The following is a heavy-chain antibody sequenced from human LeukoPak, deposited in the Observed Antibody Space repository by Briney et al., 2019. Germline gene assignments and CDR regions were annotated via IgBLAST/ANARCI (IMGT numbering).Heavy chain of an antibody. CDR3: ARAAYYYYYMDV. Sequence: SETLSLTCTVSGGSISSYYWSWLRQPPGKGLEWIGYIYYSGSTNYNPSLKSGVTISVDTSKNQFSLKLSSVTAADTAVYYCARAAYYYYYMDVWGKGTTVTVSS. V-gene: IGHV4-59*12. CDR2: IYYSGST. CDR1: GGSISSYY. J-gene: IGHJ6*03.